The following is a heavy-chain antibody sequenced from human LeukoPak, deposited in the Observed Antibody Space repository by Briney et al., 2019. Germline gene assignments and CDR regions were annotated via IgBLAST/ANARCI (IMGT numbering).Heavy chain of an antibody. J-gene: IGHJ4*02. Sequence: PGASLRLSCAASGFTFSSYSMSWVRQALGKGLEWVSSIRDNGATTYHADSVKGRFTISRDNSKNTAYLQMNSLRAEDTAVYFCAKGNSGYYYDYWGQGTLVTVSS. CDR3: AKGNSGYYYDY. CDR2: IRDNGATT. V-gene: IGHV3-23*01. CDR1: GFTFSSYS. D-gene: IGHD3-22*01.